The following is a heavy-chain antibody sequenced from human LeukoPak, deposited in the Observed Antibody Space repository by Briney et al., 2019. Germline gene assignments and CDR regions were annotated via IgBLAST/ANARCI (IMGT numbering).Heavy chain of an antibody. D-gene: IGHD3-16*02. CDR3: ARERAHDYVWGSYRWPIDY. CDR2: VQHIGGET. CDR1: GFTFSNSW. Sequence: GGSLRLSCAGSGFTFSNSWMGWVRQAPGKGLEWVANVQHIGGETYYVDSVKGRFTISRDNAKNSLYLQMNSLRAEDTAVYYCARERAHDYVWGSYRWPIDYWGQGTLVTVSS. V-gene: IGHV3-7*01. J-gene: IGHJ4*02.